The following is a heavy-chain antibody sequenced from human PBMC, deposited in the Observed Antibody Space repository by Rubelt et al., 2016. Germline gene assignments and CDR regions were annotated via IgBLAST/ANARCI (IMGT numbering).Heavy chain of an antibody. CDR3: ARGGVNWNYDY. CDR1: GGSISGYY. D-gene: IGHD1-7*01. Sequence: QLQLQESGPGLVQPSETLSLTCTVSGGSISGYYWNWIRQPPGKGLEWIGYVYSSGSTNYNPSLKSRVTISVDSSKNQFSLKLSSVTAADTAVYYCARGGVNWNYDYWGQGTLVTVSS. J-gene: IGHJ4*02. V-gene: IGHV4-59*01. CDR2: VYSSGST.